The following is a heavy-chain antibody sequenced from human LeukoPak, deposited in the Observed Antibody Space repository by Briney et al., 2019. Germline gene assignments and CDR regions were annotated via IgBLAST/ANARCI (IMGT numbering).Heavy chain of an antibody. V-gene: IGHV3-23*01. CDR1: GFTFSSYA. CDR3: ASRLGGTYGPFDY. D-gene: IGHD1-26*01. CDR2: ITGGGTTT. Sequence: GGSLRLSCAASGFTFSSYAISWVRRTPGKGLEWVSTITGGGTTTYYADSVKGRFTISRDNSKNTLCLQMNSLRAEDTAVYYCASRLGGTYGPFDYWGQGTLVTVSS. J-gene: IGHJ4*02.